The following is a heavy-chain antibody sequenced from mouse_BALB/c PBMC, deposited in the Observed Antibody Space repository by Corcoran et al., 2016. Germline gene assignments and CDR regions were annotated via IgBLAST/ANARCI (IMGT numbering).Heavy chain of an antibody. Sequence: QIQMVQSGPELKKPGETVKITCKASGYTFTNYGMNWVKQAPGKGLKWMGWINTYTGERTYADDFKGRFAFSLETSASTAYLQINNLKNEDTATYYCAREPRAMDYWGQGTSVTVSS. CDR2: INTYTGER. J-gene: IGHJ4*01. CDR1: GYTFTNYG. V-gene: IGHV9-3-1*01. CDR3: AREPRAMDY.